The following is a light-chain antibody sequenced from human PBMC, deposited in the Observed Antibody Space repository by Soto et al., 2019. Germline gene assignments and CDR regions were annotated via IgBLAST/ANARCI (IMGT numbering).Light chain of an antibody. J-gene: IGLJ1*01. V-gene: IGLV2-11*01. Sequence: QSALTQPRSVSGSPGQSVTVSCTGTSRDVGDYNYGSWYQQHPVKAPKLMIYYVSKRPSGVPDRFSGSKSGNTASLTISGLQTEDEADYYCCSYAGSYSLYVFGTVTKVTVL. CDR2: YVS. CDR3: CSYAGSYSLYV. CDR1: SRDVGDYNY.